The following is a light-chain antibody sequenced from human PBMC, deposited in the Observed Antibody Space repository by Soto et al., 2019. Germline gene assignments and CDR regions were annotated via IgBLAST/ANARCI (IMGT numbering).Light chain of an antibody. CDR1: SSNIGSNYH. V-gene: IGLV1-40*01. Sequence: QSVLTQPPSVSGAPGQRVTISCTGSSSNIGSNYHVHWYQHLPGRAPKLLIYAYSHRPSGVPDRFSGSRSGTSASLAITGRQAEDEADYYCQSYDYSLSGWVFGGGTKLTVL. CDR3: QSYDYSLSGWV. J-gene: IGLJ3*02. CDR2: AYS.